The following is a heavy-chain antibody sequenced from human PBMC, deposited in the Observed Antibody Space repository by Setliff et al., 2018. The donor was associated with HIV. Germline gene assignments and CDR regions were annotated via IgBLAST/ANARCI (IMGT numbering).Heavy chain of an antibody. V-gene: IGHV4-4*07. J-gene: IGHJ3*02. CDR2: ISSSGNT. CDR3: ARAFPMTTVVTQSGYGAFDI. Sequence: SETLSLTCTVSGGSISSYYWSWIRQPAGKGLEWIGSISSSGNTYYNPSLKSRVTISVDTSKNHFSLKLNSVTAADTAVYYCARAFPMTTVVTQSGYGAFDIWGQGTMVTVSS. CDR1: GGSISSYY. D-gene: IGHD4-17*01.